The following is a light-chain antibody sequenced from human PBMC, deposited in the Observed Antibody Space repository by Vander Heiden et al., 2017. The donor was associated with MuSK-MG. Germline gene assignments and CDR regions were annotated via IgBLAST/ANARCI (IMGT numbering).Light chain of an antibody. Sequence: QSVLTQRPSASRTPGQRVTISCSGRSSNIGINTVSRYPRLPGTAPKLLIYRNNQRPSAVPARFSASKSGTSASLATSGLQSEDEADYYCAAWDASLNGVVFGGGTKLTVL. CDR1: SSNIGINT. J-gene: IGLJ2*01. V-gene: IGLV1-44*01. CDR2: RNN. CDR3: AAWDASLNGVV.